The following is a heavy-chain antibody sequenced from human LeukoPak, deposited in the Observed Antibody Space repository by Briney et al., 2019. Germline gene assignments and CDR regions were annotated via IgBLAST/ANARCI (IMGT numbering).Heavy chain of an antibody. D-gene: IGHD7-27*01. CDR1: GYSFTSYW. CDR3: ARPGLGRSRYYYGMDV. CDR2: IYPGDSDT. Sequence: GESLKISCKGSGYSFTSYWIGWVRQMPGKGLEWMGIIYPGDSDTRYSPSFQGQVTISADKSISTAYLQWSSLKASDTAMYYCARPGLGRSRYYYGMDVWGQGTTVTVSS. V-gene: IGHV5-51*01. J-gene: IGHJ6*02.